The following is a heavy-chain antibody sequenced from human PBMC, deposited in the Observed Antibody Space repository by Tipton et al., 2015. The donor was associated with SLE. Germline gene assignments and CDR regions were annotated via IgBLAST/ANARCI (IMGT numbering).Heavy chain of an antibody. CDR3: AREGISYCGGDCHGSFDY. CDR2: FFSSGNT. J-gene: IGHJ4*02. CDR1: GDSMNSGVYY. Sequence: LRLSCTVSGDSMNSGVYYWSWLRQPAGKGLEWIGRFFSSGNTIYNPSLKSRVTISEDTSKNQFSLRLSSVTAADTAVYYCAREGISYCGGDCHGSFDYWGQGSLVTVSS. V-gene: IGHV4-61*02. D-gene: IGHD2-21*01.